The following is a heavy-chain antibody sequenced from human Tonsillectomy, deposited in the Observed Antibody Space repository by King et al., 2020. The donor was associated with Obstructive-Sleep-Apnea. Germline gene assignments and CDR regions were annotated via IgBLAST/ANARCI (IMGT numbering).Heavy chain of an antibody. J-gene: IGHJ4*02. V-gene: IGHV3-43D*03. CDR1: GFTFDDYA. D-gene: IGHD1-26*01. Sequence: VQLVESGGVVVQPGGSLRLSCAASGFTFDDYAMHWVRQVPGKGLEWVSRITWDGGNTYYADSVKSRFTISRDNGKNSLYLQMNSLRAEDTALYYCARGTVGATRAAPFGYWGQGTLVTVSS. CDR3: ARGTVGATRAAPFGY. CDR2: ITWDGGNT.